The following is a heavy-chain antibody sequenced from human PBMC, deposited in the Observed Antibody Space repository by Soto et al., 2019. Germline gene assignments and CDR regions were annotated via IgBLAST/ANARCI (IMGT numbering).Heavy chain of an antibody. CDR2: IDYSGST. J-gene: IGHJ5*02. D-gene: IGHD3-10*01. CDR1: GDSVSSGSYY. V-gene: IGHV4-61*01. Sequence: QVQLQESGPGLVKPSETLSLTCTVSGDSVSSGSYYWSWIRQPPGKGLEWIGYIDYSGSTNYNPSLKSRVTISVDTSKNQFSLKLSSVTAADTAVYYCARGNYGSGSYYNVEWFDPWGQGTLVTVSS. CDR3: ARGNYGSGSYYNVEWFDP.